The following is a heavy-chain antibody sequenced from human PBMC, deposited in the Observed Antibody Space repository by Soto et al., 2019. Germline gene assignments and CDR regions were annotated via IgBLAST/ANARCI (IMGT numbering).Heavy chain of an antibody. CDR3: ARGPVPAAGTNYYYYYGMDV. D-gene: IGHD2-2*01. V-gene: IGHV4-31*03. CDR2: VYYSGST. J-gene: IGHJ6*02. CDR1: GGSISSGGYY. Sequence: SETLSLTCTVSGGSISSGGYYWSWIRQHPGKGLEWIGYVYYSGSTYYNPSLKSRVTISVDTSKNQFSLKLSSVTAADTAVYYCARGPVPAAGTNYYYYYGMDVWGQGTTVTVSS.